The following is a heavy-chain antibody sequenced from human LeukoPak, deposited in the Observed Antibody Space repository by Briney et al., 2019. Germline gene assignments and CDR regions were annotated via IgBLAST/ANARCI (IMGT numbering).Heavy chain of an antibody. V-gene: IGHV3-7*01. Sequence: GGSLRLSCAASGFTFSNYWMNWVRQAPGRGLEWVAIMKQDGSEKLYVDSVEGRFTISRDNAKNSLYLQMNSLRVEDTAVYYCTGGAGWLVDYWGQGTLVTVSS. CDR3: TGGAGWLVDY. J-gene: IGHJ4*02. D-gene: IGHD2-15*01. CDR1: GFTFSNYW. CDR2: MKQDGSEK.